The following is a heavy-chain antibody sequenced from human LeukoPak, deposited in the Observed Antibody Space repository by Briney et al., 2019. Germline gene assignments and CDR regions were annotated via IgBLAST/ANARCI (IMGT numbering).Heavy chain of an antibody. V-gene: IGHV4-30-4*01. CDR3: ANYPRIAAGVFDY. CDR2: IYYSGST. J-gene: IGHJ4*02. D-gene: IGHD6-13*01. Sequence: SWIRQPPGKGLEWIGYIYYSGSTYYNPSLKSRVTISVDTPKNHFSLKLSSVTAADTAVYYCANYPRIAAGVFDYWGQGTLVTVSS.